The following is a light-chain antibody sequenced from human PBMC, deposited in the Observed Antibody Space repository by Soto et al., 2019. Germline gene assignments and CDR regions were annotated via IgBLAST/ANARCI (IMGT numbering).Light chain of an antibody. CDR1: QSVSSN. Sequence: EIVMTQSPATLSVSPGERATLSCRASQSVSSNLAWYQQKPGQAPRLLIYGASTRATGIPARFSGSGSGTEFTLTISSLKSKDFAFYYCQQYNNWPPGLTFGGGTKVEIK. CDR2: GAS. J-gene: IGKJ4*01. V-gene: IGKV3-15*01. CDR3: QQYNNWPPGLT.